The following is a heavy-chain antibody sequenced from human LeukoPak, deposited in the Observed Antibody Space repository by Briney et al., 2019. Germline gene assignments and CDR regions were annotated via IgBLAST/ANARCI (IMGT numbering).Heavy chain of an antibody. D-gene: IGHD2-2*01. CDR1: GGTSSSYA. J-gene: IGHJ4*02. Sequence: SVKVSCKASGGTSSSYAISWVRQAPGQGLEWMGGIIPIFGTANYAQKFQGRVTITTDESTSTAYMELSSLRSEDTAVYYCARDRGCSSTSCYRLSHFDYWGQGTQVTVSS. CDR2: IIPIFGTA. V-gene: IGHV1-69*05. CDR3: ARDRGCSSTSCYRLSHFDY.